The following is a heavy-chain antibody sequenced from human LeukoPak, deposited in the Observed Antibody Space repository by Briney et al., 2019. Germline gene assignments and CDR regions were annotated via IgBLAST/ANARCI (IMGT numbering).Heavy chain of an antibody. CDR3: ATEVGATTSFDY. CDR1: GGSISSGGYY. Sequence: SQTLSLTCTVSGGSISSGGYYWSWIRQHPGKGLEWIGSIYYSGSTNYNPSLQGRVTISLDTSRNQFSLKLSSVTAADTAVYYCATEVGATTSFDYWGQGTLVTVSS. J-gene: IGHJ4*02. D-gene: IGHD1-26*01. V-gene: IGHV4-31*03. CDR2: IYYSGST.